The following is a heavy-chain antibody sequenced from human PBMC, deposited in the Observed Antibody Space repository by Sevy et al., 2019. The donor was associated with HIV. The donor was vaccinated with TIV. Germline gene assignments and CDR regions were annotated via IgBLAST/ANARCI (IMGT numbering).Heavy chain of an antibody. V-gene: IGHV1-24*01. D-gene: IGHD3-22*01. Sequence: ASVKVFCKVSGYTLIQLSMHWVRQVPGKGLEWMGSFDPEDGETIYAQKFQGRVTMTEDTSTDTAYMELSSLKSEDTAIFYCAITKDYYDSSGYPFDYWGQGTLVTVSS. J-gene: IGHJ4*02. CDR1: GYTLIQLS. CDR2: FDPEDGET. CDR3: AITKDYYDSSGYPFDY.